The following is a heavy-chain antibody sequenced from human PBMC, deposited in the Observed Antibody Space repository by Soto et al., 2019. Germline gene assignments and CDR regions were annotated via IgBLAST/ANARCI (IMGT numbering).Heavy chain of an antibody. CDR3: ARTDTTVTYDY. Sequence: PSETLSLTCAVSGGCISSGGYSWSWIRQPPGKGLEWIGYIYNSGSTYYNPSLKSRVTISVDRSKKQFSLKLSSVTAADTAVYYCARTDTTVTYDYWGQGTLVTVSS. J-gene: IGHJ4*02. CDR1: GGCISSGGYS. V-gene: IGHV4-30-2*01. CDR2: IYNSGST. D-gene: IGHD4-17*01.